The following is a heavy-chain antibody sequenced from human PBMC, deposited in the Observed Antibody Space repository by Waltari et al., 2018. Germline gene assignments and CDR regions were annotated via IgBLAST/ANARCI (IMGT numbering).Heavy chain of an antibody. Sequence: QVQLQESGPGLVKPSETLSLTCTVSGGSISSHYWSWIRQPPGKGLEWIGYIYYSGSTNYNPSLKSRITISVDTSKNQFSLKLSSVTAADTAVYYCARNYYGSDNWFDPWGQGTLVTVSS. CDR3: ARNYYGSDNWFDP. D-gene: IGHD3-10*01. V-gene: IGHV4-59*11. CDR1: GGSISSHY. J-gene: IGHJ5*02. CDR2: IYYSGST.